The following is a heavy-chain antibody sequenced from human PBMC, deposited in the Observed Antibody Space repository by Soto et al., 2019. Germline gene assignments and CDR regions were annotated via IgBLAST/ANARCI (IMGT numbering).Heavy chain of an antibody. CDR3: AREDGYIFGY. Sequence: QVQLLESGPGLVSPSETLSLTCTVSGDSITTYSWSWIRQSPGKGLELIGCIYYSGSTNYHPSLKSRVTISMDTSKNQFYLKLSSVIATDTAVYYCAREDGYIFGYWGQGTLVTVSS. D-gene: IGHD5-12*01. V-gene: IGHV4-59*01. J-gene: IGHJ4*02. CDR2: IYYSGST. CDR1: GDSITTYS.